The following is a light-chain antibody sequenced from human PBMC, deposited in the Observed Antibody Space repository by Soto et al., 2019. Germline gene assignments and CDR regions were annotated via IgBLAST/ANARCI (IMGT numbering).Light chain of an antibody. CDR3: QSYDTNTVV. Sequence: NFMLTQPHSVSESPGKTVTISCTRSSGSIGSNSVQWYRQRPGSAPTIVIYEDDQRPSGVPNRFAGSIDRSSNSASLTISGLQTEDEAAYYCQSYDTNTVVFGGGTQLTVL. V-gene: IGLV6-57*04. J-gene: IGLJ7*01. CDR2: EDD. CDR1: SGSIGSNS.